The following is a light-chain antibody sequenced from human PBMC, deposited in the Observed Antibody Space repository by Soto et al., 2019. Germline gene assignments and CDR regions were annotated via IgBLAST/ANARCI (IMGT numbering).Light chain of an antibody. J-gene: IGLJ1*01. Sequence: QSVLTQPPSASGTPGQRVTISCSGSSSNIGSNTVNWYQQLPGTAPKLLIYSNNQRPSGVPDRFSGSKSGTSASLAISGRQAEDEADYYCAAWDDSLNGYVFGTGTKLPVL. CDR2: SNN. CDR1: SSNIGSNT. CDR3: AAWDDSLNGYV. V-gene: IGLV1-44*01.